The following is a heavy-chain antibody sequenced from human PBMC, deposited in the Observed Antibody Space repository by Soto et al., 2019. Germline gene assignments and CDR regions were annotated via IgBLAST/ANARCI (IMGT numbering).Heavy chain of an antibody. CDR2: ISYDGSNK. CDR1: GFTFSSYA. CDR3: ARESRYEMATITDFQH. V-gene: IGHV3-30-3*01. D-gene: IGHD5-12*01. Sequence: PGGSLRLSCAASGFTFSSYAMHWVRQAPGKGLEWVAVISYDGSNKYYADSVKGRFTISRDNSKNTLYLQMNSLRAEDTAVYYCARESRYEMATITDFQHWGQGTLVTISS. J-gene: IGHJ1*01.